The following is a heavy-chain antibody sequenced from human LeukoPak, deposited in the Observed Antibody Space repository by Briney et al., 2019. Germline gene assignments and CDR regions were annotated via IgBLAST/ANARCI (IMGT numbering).Heavy chain of an antibody. Sequence: SETLSLTCAVYGGSFSGYYWSWIRQPPGKGLEWIGEINHSGSTNYNPSLKSRVTISVDTSKNQFSLKLSSVTAADTAVYYCARLGTRGFGYWGQGTLVTVSS. CDR1: GGSFSGYY. CDR2: INHSGST. J-gene: IGHJ4*02. D-gene: IGHD3-10*01. V-gene: IGHV4-34*01. CDR3: ARLGTRGFGY.